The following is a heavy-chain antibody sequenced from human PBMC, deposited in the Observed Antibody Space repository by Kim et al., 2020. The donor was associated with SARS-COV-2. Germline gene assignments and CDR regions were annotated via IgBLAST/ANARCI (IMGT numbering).Heavy chain of an antibody. V-gene: IGHV3-23*01. J-gene: IGHJ4*02. CDR3: ARGGPGNPLDF. Sequence: TYYADSVKGPFSIARDNSKNTIYLEMNSLRVEDTALYFCARGGPGNPLDFWGQGALVTVSS. CDR2: T. D-gene: IGHD3-16*01.